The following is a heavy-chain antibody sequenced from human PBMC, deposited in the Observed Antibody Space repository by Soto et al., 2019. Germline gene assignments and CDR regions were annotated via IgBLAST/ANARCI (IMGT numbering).Heavy chain of an antibody. Sequence: PSETLSLTCTVSGGSISSYYWSWIRQPPGKGLERIGYIYYSGSTNYNPSLKSRVTISVDTSKNQFSLKLSSVTAADTAVYYCAGGGSKITIFGVVISWYFDLWGRGTLVTVSS. V-gene: IGHV4-59*01. CDR3: AGGGSKITIFGVVISWYFDL. J-gene: IGHJ2*01. D-gene: IGHD3-3*01. CDR1: GGSISSYY. CDR2: IYYSGST.